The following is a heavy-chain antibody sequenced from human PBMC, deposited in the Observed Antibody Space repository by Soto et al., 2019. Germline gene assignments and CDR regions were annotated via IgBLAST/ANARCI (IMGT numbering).Heavy chain of an antibody. J-gene: IGHJ4*02. CDR3: ARELYSSGWSTSDYFDY. D-gene: IGHD6-19*01. CDR2: IYYSGST. V-gene: IGHV4-31*03. Sequence: SETLSLTCTVSGGSISSGGYYWSWIRQHPGKGLEWIGYIYYSGSTYYNPSLKSRVTISVDTSKNQFSLKLSSVTAADTAVYYCARELYSSGWSTSDYFDYWGQGTLVTVSS. CDR1: GGSISSGGYY.